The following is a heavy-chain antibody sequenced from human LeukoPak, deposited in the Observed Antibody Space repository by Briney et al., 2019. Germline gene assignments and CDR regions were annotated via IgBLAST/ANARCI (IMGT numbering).Heavy chain of an antibody. D-gene: IGHD5-24*01. CDR2: IYYSGST. Sequence: SQTLSLTCTVSGGSISSGGYYWSWIRQHPGKGLEWIGYIYYSGSTYYNPSLKSRVTISVDTSKNQFSLKLSSVTAADTAVCYCARSPGATIYLDYWGQGTLVTVSS. CDR1: GGSISSGGYY. J-gene: IGHJ4*02. V-gene: IGHV4-31*03. CDR3: ARSPGATIYLDY.